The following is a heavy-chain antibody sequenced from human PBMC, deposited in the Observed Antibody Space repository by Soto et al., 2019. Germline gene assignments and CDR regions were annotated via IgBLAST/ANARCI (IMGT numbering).Heavy chain of an antibody. J-gene: IGHJ4*02. CDR3: AGHYSSSWLTNFDY. D-gene: IGHD6-13*01. CDR2: ISGSGGST. CDR1: GFTFSSYA. V-gene: IGHV3-23*01. Sequence: GGSLRLSCAASGFTFSSYAMSWVRQAPGKGLEWVSAISGSGGSTYYADSVKGRFTISRDNSKNTLYLQMNSLRAEDTAVYYCAGHYSSSWLTNFDYWGQGTLVTVSS.